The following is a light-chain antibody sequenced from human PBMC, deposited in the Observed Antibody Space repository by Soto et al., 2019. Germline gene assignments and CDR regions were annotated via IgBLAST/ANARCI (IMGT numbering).Light chain of an antibody. V-gene: IGKV3D-15*01. CDR2: GTY. J-gene: IGKJ2*01. Sequence: IVLTQSPATLSVSPVERATLSCRASHTFTATYLAWYQQEPGQAPRLLVYGTYIRATGIPDRFSGRGSGTEFTLTISSLQSEDVAVYYCQQYDNWPPYTFGQGTKVDIK. CDR1: HTFTATY. CDR3: QQYDNWPPYT.